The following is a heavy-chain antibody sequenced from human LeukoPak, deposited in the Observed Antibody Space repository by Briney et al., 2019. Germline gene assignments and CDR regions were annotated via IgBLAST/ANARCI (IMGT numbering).Heavy chain of an antibody. V-gene: IGHV4-39*07. J-gene: IGHJ4*02. Sequence: PSETLSLTCTVSGGSISSSSYYWGWIRQPPGKGLEWIGSIYHSGSTYYNPSLKSRVTISVDTSKNQFSLKLSSVTAADTAVYYCARETSNTYYDILTGPPYYFDYWGQGTLVTVSS. CDR3: ARETSNTYYDILTGPPYYFDY. CDR1: GGSISSSSYY. D-gene: IGHD3-9*01. CDR2: IYHSGST.